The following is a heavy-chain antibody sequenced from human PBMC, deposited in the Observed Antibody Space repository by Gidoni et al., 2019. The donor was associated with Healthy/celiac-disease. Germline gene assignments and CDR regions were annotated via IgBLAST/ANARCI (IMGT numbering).Heavy chain of an antibody. CDR1: GFTFDDYT. D-gene: IGHD2-2*01. CDR2: ISWDGGST. J-gene: IGHJ6*02. V-gene: IGHV3-43*01. Sequence: EVQLVESGGVVVQPGGSLRLSCAASGFTFDDYTMHWVRHAPGKGLEWVSLISWDGGSTYYADSVKGRFTISRDNSKNSLYLQMNSLRTEDTALYYCAKDISGYCSSTSCLAGGMDVWGQGTTVTVSS. CDR3: AKDISGYCSSTSCLAGGMDV.